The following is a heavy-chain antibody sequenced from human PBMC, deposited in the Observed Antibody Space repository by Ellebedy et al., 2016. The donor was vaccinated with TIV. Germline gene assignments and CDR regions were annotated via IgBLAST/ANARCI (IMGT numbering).Heavy chain of an antibody. V-gene: IGHV1-2*02. CDR1: GYTFTDYY. CDR3: AKGGGSYGSGSPDY. J-gene: IGHJ4*02. D-gene: IGHD3-10*01. CDR2: INPNSGGT. Sequence: AASVKVSCKASGYTFTDYYVHWVRQAPGQGLEWMGWINPNSGGTNYAQKFQGRVTMTRDTSISTAYMELSRLTSDDTAVYYCAKGGGSYGSGSPDYWGQGTLVTVSS.